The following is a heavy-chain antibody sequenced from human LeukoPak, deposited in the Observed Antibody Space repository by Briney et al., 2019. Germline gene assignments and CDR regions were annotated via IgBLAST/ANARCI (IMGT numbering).Heavy chain of an antibody. CDR2: IIPIIGIA. D-gene: IGHD1-26*01. V-gene: IGHV1-69*04. CDR3: ARVRAGATTSGAFDI. Sequence: ASVKVSCKASGGTFSSYAISWVREAPGQGLEWMGRIIPIIGIANYAQKFQGRVTITADKSTSTAYMELSSLRSEDTAVYYCARVRAGATTSGAFDIWGQGTMVTVSS. CDR1: GGTFSSYA. J-gene: IGHJ3*02.